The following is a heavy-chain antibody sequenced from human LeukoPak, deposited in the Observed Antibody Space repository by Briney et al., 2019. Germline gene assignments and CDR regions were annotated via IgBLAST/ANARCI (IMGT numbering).Heavy chain of an antibody. CDR3: AKLPTGYSSADDNWFDP. D-gene: IGHD6-25*01. V-gene: IGHV3-30*02. J-gene: IGHJ5*02. CDR2: IRYDGSNK. CDR1: GFTISSYG. Sequence: GGSLRLSCAASGFTISSYGMHWVRQAPGKGLEWVAFIRYDGSNKYYADSVKGRFTISRDNSKNTLYLQMNSLRAEDTAVYYCAKLPTGYSSADDNWFDPWGQGTLVTVSS.